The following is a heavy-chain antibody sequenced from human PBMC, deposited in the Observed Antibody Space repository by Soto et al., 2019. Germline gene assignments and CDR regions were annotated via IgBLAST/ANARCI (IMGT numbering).Heavy chain of an antibody. CDR3: ARAAATGHPVVPDY. V-gene: IGHV4-31*11. J-gene: IGHJ4*02. Sequence: QVHLQESGPGLVKPSQTLSLTCAVSGDSISSGGYYWNWIRQPPGKGLEWIGYIYYSGITQYNPSLKSRVTISVDASKHQISLKVSSVTAADTAVYYCARAAATGHPVVPDYWGQGTLVTVSS. CDR2: IYYSGIT. D-gene: IGHD2-15*01. CDR1: GDSISSGGYY.